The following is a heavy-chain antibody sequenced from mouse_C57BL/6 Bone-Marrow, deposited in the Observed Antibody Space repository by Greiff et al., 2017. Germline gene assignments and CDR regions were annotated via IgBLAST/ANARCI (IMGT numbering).Heavy chain of an antibody. D-gene: IGHD1-1*01. V-gene: IGHV5-4*03. J-gene: IGHJ2*01. CDR3: ARSYYYGSSYVLHYYFDY. Sequence: EVKLQESGGGLVKPGGSLKLSCAASGFTFSSYAMSWVRQTPEKRLEWVATISDGGSYTYYPDNVKGRFTISRDNAKNNLYLQMSHLKSEDTAMYYCARSYYYGSSYVLHYYFDYWGQGTTLTVSS. CDR2: ISDGGSYT. CDR1: GFTFSSYA.